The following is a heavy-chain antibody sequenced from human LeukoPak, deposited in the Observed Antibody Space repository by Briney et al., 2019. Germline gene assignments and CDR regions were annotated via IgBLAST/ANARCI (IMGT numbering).Heavy chain of an antibody. CDR1: GFTFSSYW. J-gene: IGHJ5*02. CDR2: INSDGSST. Sequence: GGSLRLSCAASGFTFSSYWMHWVRQAPGRGLVWVSRINSDGSSTSYADSVKGRFTISRDNAKNTLYLQMNSLRAEDTAVYYCARGVGYCSSTSCYWWFDPWGQGTLVTVSS. D-gene: IGHD2-2*01. V-gene: IGHV3-74*01. CDR3: ARGVGYCSSTSCYWWFDP.